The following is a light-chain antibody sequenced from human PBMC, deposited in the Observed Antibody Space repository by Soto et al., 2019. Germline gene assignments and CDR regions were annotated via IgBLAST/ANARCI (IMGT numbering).Light chain of an antibody. CDR3: QQYYSYPIT. Sequence: AIRMTQSPSSFSASTGDRVTITCRASQGISSYLAWYQQKPGKAPNLLIYAASTLQSAGPSRFSGSGSATDFTLPISCLQSEDFATYYCQQYYSYPITFGQGTRLEIK. CDR1: QGISSY. J-gene: IGKJ5*01. CDR2: AAS. V-gene: IGKV1-8*01.